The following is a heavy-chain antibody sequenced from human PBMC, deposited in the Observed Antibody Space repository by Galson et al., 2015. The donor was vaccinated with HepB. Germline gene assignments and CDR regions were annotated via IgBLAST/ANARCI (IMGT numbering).Heavy chain of an antibody. D-gene: IGHD3-10*01. CDR1: GFTFSSYW. J-gene: IGHJ4*02. CDR2: IKQDGSEK. Sequence: LRLSCAASGFTFSSYWMSWVRQAPGKGLEWVANIKQDGSEKYYVDSVKGRFTISRDNAKNSLYLQMNSLRAEDTAVYYCARVITMVRGSPFDYWGQGTLVTVSS. CDR3: ARVITMVRGSPFDY. V-gene: IGHV3-7*03.